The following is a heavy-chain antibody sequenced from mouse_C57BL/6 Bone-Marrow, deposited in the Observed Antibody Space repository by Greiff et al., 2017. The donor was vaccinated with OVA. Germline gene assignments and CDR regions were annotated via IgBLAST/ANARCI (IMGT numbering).Heavy chain of an antibody. CDR2: INSDGGST. Sequence: DVHLVESGGGLVQPGESLKLSCESNEYEFPSHDMSWVRKTPEKRLELVAAINSDGGSTYYPDTMERRFIISRDNTRKTLYLQMSSLRSEDTALYYCARLGNWDWYFDVWGTGTTVTVSS. V-gene: IGHV5-2*01. D-gene: IGHD4-1*01. J-gene: IGHJ1*03. CDR3: ARLGNWDWYFDV. CDR1: EYEFPSHD.